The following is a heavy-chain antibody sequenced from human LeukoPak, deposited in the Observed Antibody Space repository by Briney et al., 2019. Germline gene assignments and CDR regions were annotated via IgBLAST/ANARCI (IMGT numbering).Heavy chain of an antibody. CDR1: GFTFSNAW. J-gene: IGHJ4*02. Sequence: GVSLRLSCAASGFTFSNAWMSWVRQAPGKGLEWVGRIKSKTDGGTTDYAAPVKGRFTISRDDSKNTLYLQMNSLKTEDTAVYYCYSSSWDYYFDYWGQGTLVTVSS. CDR2: IKSKTDGGTT. CDR3: YSSSWDYYFDY. D-gene: IGHD6-13*01. V-gene: IGHV3-15*01.